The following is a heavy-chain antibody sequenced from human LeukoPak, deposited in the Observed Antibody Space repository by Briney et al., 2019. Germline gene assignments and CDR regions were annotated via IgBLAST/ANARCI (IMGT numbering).Heavy chain of an antibody. CDR2: ITSIGSYI. D-gene: IGHD1-1*01. CDR1: RFTFTIYS. V-gene: IGHV3-21*01. CDR3: ASETGRTGSAFDI. J-gene: IGHJ3*02. Sequence: GRSLSLSRAPSRFTFTIYSMNWVRQTPEKGVEWGSSITSIGSYIYYADSVKGRFTISRDNAKNSLYLQMNSLRAEDTAVYYCASETGRTGSAFDIWGQGTMVTVSS.